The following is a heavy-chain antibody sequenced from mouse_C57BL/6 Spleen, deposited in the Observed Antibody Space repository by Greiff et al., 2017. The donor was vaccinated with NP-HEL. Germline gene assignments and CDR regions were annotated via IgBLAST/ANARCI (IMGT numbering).Heavy chain of an antibody. CDR2: IYPRSGNT. V-gene: IGHV1-81*01. CDR1: GYTFTSYG. D-gene: IGHD1-1*01. J-gene: IGHJ4*01. Sequence: QVQLKQSGAELARPGASVKLSCKASGYTFTSYGISWVKQRTGQGLEWIGEIYPRSGNTYYNEKFKGKATLTADKSSSTAYMELRSLTSEDSAVYFCYYYGSSYSYYAMDYWGQGTSVTVSS. CDR3: YYYGSSYSYYAMDY.